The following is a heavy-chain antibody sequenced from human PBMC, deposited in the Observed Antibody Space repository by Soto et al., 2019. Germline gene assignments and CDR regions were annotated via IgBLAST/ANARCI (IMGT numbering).Heavy chain of an antibody. CDR1: GFTFSVSA. CDR2: INGGSTSV. D-gene: IGHD2-15*01. CDR3: ARGGGSLNY. V-gene: IGHV3-21*02. Sequence: DVQLVESGGGLVKPGGSLRLSCEASGFTFSVSAMNWVRQAPGKGLEWVSSINGGSTSVHYADSVKGRFTISRDNANNPLSLQLNNLRVEDTAVYYCARGGGSLNYWGQGNLVSVSS. J-gene: IGHJ4*02.